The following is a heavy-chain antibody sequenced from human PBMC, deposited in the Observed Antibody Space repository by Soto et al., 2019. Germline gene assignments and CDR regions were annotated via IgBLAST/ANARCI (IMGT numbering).Heavy chain of an antibody. J-gene: IGHJ4*02. V-gene: IGHV4-39*01. CDR3: ARSHSSSWALFDY. Sequence: SETLSLTCTVSGGSISSYYWGWIRQPPGKGLEWIGSKFYSGSTYYNPSLKSRVTISVDTSKNQFSLKVNSATAADTAVYYCARSHSSSWALFDYWGQGTLVTVSS. CDR2: KFYSGST. CDR1: GGSISSYY. D-gene: IGHD6-13*01.